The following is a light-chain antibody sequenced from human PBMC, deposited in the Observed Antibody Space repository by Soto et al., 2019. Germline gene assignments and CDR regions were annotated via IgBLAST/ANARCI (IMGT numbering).Light chain of an antibody. V-gene: IGKV1-5*03. CDR1: PTISSW. Sequence: DIQMTHAPSTLSGSVGDRGTSSCRASPTISSWLAWYPQKPGKDPKLLIYPASSLESGVPSRFSGSGYGTEFTLTISSLQPDDSATYYCQQYNSYWTFGQGTKVDIK. CDR3: QQYNSYWT. CDR2: PAS. J-gene: IGKJ1*01.